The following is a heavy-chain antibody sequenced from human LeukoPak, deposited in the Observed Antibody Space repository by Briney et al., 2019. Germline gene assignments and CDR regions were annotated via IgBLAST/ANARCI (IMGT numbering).Heavy chain of an antibody. V-gene: IGHV4-4*07. D-gene: IGHD3-10*01. CDR1: GGSIGAYY. CDR3: ARDNPGNGWFFDE. CDR2: IYNGGST. J-gene: IGHJ4*02. Sequence: PSETLSLTCSVTGGSIGAYYWNWIRQPAGKGLEWIGRIYNGGSTNYNASLKGRVTMSVDRAKNQFSLGLTSVTAADTAVYYCARDNPGNGWFFDEWGQGTLVTVAS.